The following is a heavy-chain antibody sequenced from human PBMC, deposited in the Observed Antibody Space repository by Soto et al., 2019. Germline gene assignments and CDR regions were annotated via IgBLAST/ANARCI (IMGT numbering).Heavy chain of an antibody. Sequence: GASVKVSCKASGGTFSSYAISWERQAPGQGLEWMGGIIPIFGTANYAQKFQGRVTITADKSTSTAYMELSSLRSEDTAVYYCARGVMAHVFDYWGQGTLVTVSS. CDR2: IIPIFGTA. CDR1: GGTFSSYA. D-gene: IGHD3-16*01. J-gene: IGHJ4*02. V-gene: IGHV1-69*06. CDR3: ARGVMAHVFDY.